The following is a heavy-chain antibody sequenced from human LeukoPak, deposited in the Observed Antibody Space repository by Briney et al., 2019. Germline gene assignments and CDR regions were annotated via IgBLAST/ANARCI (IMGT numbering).Heavy chain of an antibody. D-gene: IGHD3-10*01. CDR2: IYYSGST. V-gene: IGHV4-59*12. CDR1: GGSISSYY. CDR3: ARDSSPYYYGSGTLEY. J-gene: IGHJ4*02. Sequence: PSETLSLTCTVSGGSISSYYWSWIRQPPGKGLEWIGYIYYSGSTYYNPSLKSRVTISVDTSKNQFSLKLSSVTAADTAVYYCARDSSPYYYGSGTLEYWGQGTLVTVSS.